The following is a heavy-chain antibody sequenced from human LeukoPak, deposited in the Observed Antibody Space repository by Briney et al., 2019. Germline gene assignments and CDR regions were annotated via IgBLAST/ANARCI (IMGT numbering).Heavy chain of an antibody. J-gene: IGHJ3*02. CDR1: GYTFTSYW. CDR3: ARQGGSGSQRAFDI. D-gene: IGHD3-10*01. Sequence: GESLKISCKGSGYTFTSYWIAWVRQMPGKGLEWMGIIYPVDSDTRYSPSFQGQATISADKSITTAYLQWSSLKASDTAMYYCARQGGSGSQRAFDIWGQGTMVTVSS. CDR2: IYPVDSDT. V-gene: IGHV5-51*01.